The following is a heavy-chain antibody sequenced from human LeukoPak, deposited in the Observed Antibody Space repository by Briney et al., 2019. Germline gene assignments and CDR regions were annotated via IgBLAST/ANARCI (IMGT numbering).Heavy chain of an antibody. J-gene: IGHJ5*02. CDR2: ISGSGGST. Sequence: PGASLRLSCAASGFTFSSYAMSRVRQAPGKGLEWVSAISGSGGSTYYADSVKGRFTISRDNSKNTLYLQMNSLRAEDTAVYYCAKDHEIAVAGDWFDPWGQGTLVTVSS. CDR1: GFTFSSYA. D-gene: IGHD6-19*01. V-gene: IGHV3-23*01. CDR3: AKDHEIAVAGDWFDP.